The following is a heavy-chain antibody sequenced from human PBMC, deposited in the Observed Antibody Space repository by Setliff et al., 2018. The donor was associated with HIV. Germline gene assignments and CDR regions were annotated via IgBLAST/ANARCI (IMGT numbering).Heavy chain of an antibody. V-gene: IGHV7-4-1*02. CDR3: ARVRTSYNFWVGDVFDP. CDR2: INTNTGYP. J-gene: IGHJ5*02. D-gene: IGHD1-1*01. CDR1: GYNFTNYG. Sequence: GASVKVSCKASGYNFTNYGINWVRQDPGQGLEWMGWINTNTGYPTYAQAFRGRFVLSLDTSVSTAYLEISSLEAEDTAVYFCARVRTSYNFWVGDVFDPWGQGTLVTVSS.